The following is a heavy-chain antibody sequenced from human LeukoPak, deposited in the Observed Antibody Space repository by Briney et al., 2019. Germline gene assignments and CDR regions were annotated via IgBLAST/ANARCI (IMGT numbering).Heavy chain of an antibody. V-gene: IGHV1-18*01. CDR1: GYTFTSYG. CDR2: ISAYNGNT. Sequence: ASVKVSCKASGYTFTSYGISWVRRAPGQGLEWMGWISAYNGNTNYAQKLQGRVTMTTDTSTSTAYMELRSLRSDDTAVYYCARDRPSITMVRGVIWFDPWGQGTLVTVSS. CDR3: ARDRPSITMVRGVIWFDP. J-gene: IGHJ5*02. D-gene: IGHD3-10*01.